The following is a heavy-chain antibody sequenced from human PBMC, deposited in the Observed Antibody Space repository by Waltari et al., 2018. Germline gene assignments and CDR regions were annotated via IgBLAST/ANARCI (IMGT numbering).Heavy chain of an antibody. CDR1: GFTFSSYA. CDR2: ISYDGSNK. D-gene: IGHD6-13*01. V-gene: IGHV3-30-3*01. J-gene: IGHJ4*02. Sequence: QVQLVESGGGVVQPGRSLRLSCAASGFTFSSYAMHWVRQAPGKGLEWVAGISYDGSNKYYADSVKGRFTISRDNSKNTLYLQMNSLRAEDTAVYYCARASVIDSSWSLDYWGQGTLVTVSS. CDR3: ARASVIDSSWSLDY.